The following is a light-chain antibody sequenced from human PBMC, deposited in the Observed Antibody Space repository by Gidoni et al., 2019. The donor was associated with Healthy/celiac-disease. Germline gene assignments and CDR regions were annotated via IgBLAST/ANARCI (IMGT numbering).Light chain of an antibody. CDR3: QQYSNCPPCT. CDR1: QRVSSN. V-gene: IGKV3-15*01. CDR2: GAS. Sequence: ERVMTQSPAPLSVSPGERATLSCRASQRVSSNLAWYQQKPGQAPRLLIYGASTRATGIPARFSGSGSGTEFTLTISSLQSEDFAVYYCQQYSNCPPCTFGQGTKVEIK. J-gene: IGKJ1*01.